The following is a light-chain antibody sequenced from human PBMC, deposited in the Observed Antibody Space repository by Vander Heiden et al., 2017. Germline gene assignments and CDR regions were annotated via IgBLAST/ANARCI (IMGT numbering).Light chain of an antibody. V-gene: IGKV1-39*01. CDR2: AAS. J-gene: IGKJ1*01. CDR1: QSIINY. Sequence: DTPMTQSPSSLSASVGDRVTIACRASQSIINYLNWYQQKPGKAPKLLIYAASSLQSGVPSRFSGSGSGTDFTLSISSLQPEDFATYYCQQSYSSPRTFGQGTKVEIK. CDR3: QQSYSSPRT.